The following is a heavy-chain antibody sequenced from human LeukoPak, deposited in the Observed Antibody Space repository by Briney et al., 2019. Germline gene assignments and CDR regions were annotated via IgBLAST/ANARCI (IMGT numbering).Heavy chain of an antibody. CDR3: ARGGMASPDY. J-gene: IGHJ4*02. D-gene: IGHD3-16*01. CDR1: GFTFTSYS. Sequence: GGSLRLSCAASGFTFTSYSMNWVRQAPGKGLEWVSYISNSSTTIYYTDSVKGRFTISRDNAKNSLYLQMSSLRADDTSVYYCARGGMASPDYWGQGTLVTVSS. V-gene: IGHV3-48*04. CDR2: ISNSSTTI.